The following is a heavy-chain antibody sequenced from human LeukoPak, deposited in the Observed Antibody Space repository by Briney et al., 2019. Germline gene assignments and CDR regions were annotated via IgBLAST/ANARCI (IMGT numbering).Heavy chain of an antibody. V-gene: IGHV3-23*01. D-gene: IGHD6-6*01. CDR3: AKDRVPLAARPLHFDY. Sequence: PGGSLRLSCAASGFTFSSYAMSWVRQAPGKGLEWVSDISGSGGSTYYAASVKGRFTISRDNSKNTLYLQRNSLRAEDTAVYYCAKDRVPLAARPLHFDYWGQGTLVTVSS. J-gene: IGHJ4*02. CDR1: GFTFSSYA. CDR2: ISGSGGST.